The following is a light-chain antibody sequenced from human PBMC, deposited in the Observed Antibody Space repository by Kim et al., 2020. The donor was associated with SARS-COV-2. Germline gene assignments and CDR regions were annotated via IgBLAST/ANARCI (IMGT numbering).Light chain of an antibody. J-gene: IGKJ1*01. CDR3: QQYANWPT. CDR2: GAS. V-gene: IGKV3-15*01. CDR1: LSVSSK. Sequence: EIVMTQSPATLSVSPGERATLSCWASLSVSSKVAWYQRKPGQAPRLLIYGASTRATGIPARFSGSGSGSEFTLTISSLQSEDFSVYFCQQYANWPTFGQGTKVDIK.